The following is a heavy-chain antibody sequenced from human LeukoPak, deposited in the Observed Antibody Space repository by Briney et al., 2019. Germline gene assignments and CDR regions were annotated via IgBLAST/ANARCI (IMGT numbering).Heavy chain of an antibody. J-gene: IGHJ3*02. V-gene: IGHV1-2*02. D-gene: IGHD3-10*01. CDR2: INPNSGGT. CDR3: ATARFGELLFEVDAFDI. Sequence: ASVKVSCKASGYTFTGYYMHWVRQAPVQGLEWMGWINPNSGGTKYVQKFQGRVTMTEDTSTDTAYMELSSLRSEDTAVYYCATARFGELLFEVDAFDIWGQGTMVTVSS. CDR1: GYTFTGYY.